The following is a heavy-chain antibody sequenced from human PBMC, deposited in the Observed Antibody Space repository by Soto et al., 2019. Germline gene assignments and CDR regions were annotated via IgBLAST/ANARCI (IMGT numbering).Heavy chain of an antibody. CDR3: ASPKIAFYNWFDP. J-gene: IGHJ5*02. CDR1: GGSISSSSYY. V-gene: IGHV4-39*01. Sequence: SENLSLTCTVSGGSISSSSYYWGWIRQPPGKGLEWIGSIYYSGSTYYNPSLKSRATISVDTSKNQFSLKLSSVTAADTAVYYCASPKIAFYNWFDPWGQGTLVTVSS. D-gene: IGHD3-3*02. CDR2: IYYSGST.